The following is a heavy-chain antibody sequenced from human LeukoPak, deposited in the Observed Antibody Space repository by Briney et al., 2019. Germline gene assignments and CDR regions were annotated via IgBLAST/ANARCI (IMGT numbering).Heavy chain of an antibody. J-gene: IGHJ4*02. Sequence: PGGSLRLSCAASGFTFSSYEMNWVRQAPGKGLEWVSYISSSGSTIYYADSVEGRFTISRDNAKNSLYLQMNSLRAEDTAVYYCARTMVRERYSDYWGQGTLVTVSS. CDR2: ISSSGSTI. CDR1: GFTFSSYE. V-gene: IGHV3-48*03. D-gene: IGHD3-10*01. CDR3: ARTMVRERYSDY.